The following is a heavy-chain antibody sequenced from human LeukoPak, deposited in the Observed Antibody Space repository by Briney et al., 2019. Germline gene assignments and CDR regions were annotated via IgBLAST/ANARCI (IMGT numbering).Heavy chain of an antibody. J-gene: IGHJ4*02. V-gene: IGHV3-30-3*01. CDR2: ISYDGSNK. CDR1: GFTFSSYA. CDR3: ARDRELVGSVGYCSGGSCYSGTTFDY. D-gene: IGHD2-15*01. Sequence: GGSLRLSCAASGFTFSSYAVHWVRRAPGKGLEWVAVISYDGSNKYYADSVKGRFTISRDNAKNSLYLQMNSLRAEDTAVYYCARDRELVGSVGYCSGGSCYSGTTFDYWGQGTLVTVSS.